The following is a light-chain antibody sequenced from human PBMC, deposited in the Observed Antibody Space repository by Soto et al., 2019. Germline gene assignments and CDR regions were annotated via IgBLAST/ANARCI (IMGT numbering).Light chain of an antibody. J-gene: IGLJ1*01. CDR2: YDR. CDR1: NIGTKS. V-gene: IGLV3-21*04. Sequence: SYVLAQPPSVSVAPGKTARITCGGNNIGTKSVHWYQQKPGQAPILVISYDRDRPSGIPERFSGSNSGNTATLTISRVEAGDEADYYCQVWDSNSENVFGTGTKVTVL. CDR3: QVWDSNSENV.